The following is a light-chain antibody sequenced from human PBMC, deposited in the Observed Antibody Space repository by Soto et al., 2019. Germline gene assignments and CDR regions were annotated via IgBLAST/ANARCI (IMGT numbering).Light chain of an antibody. J-gene: IGLJ2*01. CDR3: ATWDDSLSGVV. CDR2: RNN. Sequence: QAVVTQPPSASGTPGQRVTISCSGSISNIGSNYVYWYQHLPGTAPKLLIYRNNQRPSGVPDRFSGSNSGTSASLAISGLRSEDDADYYCATWDDSLSGVVFGGGTKLTVL. CDR1: ISNIGSNY. V-gene: IGLV1-47*01.